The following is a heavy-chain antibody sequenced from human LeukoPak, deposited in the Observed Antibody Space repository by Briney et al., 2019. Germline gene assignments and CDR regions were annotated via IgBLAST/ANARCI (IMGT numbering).Heavy chain of an antibody. CDR3: SGGIAAAGTLLY. D-gene: IGHD6-13*01. V-gene: IGHV4-34*01. J-gene: IGHJ4*02. Sequence: SETLSLTCAVYGGSFSGYYWSWIRQPPGKGLEWIGEINHSGSTNYNPSLKSRVTISVDTSKNQFSLKLSSVTASDTAVYYCSGGIAAAGTLLYWGERTLVAVSS. CDR2: INHSGST. CDR1: GGSFSGYY.